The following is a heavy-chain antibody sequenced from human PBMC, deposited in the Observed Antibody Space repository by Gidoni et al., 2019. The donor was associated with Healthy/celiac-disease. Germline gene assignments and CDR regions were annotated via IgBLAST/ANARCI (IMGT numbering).Heavy chain of an antibody. J-gene: IGHJ4*02. CDR1: GGSISSYY. D-gene: IGHD1-20*01. V-gene: IGHV4-59*01. CDR2: IYYSGST. Sequence: PGLVKPSETLSLTCTVSGGSISSYYWSWIRQPPGKGLEWIGYIYYSGSTNYNPSLKSRVTISVDTSKNQFSLKLSSVTAADTAVYYCARDGMMEYNWNDEGYFDYWGQGTLVTVSS. CDR3: ARDGMMEYNWNDEGYFDY.